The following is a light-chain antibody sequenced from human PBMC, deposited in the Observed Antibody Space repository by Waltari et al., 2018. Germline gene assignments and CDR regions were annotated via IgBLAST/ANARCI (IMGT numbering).Light chain of an antibody. CDR2: AVR. CDR1: SIDIRDEKY. CDR3: CSYAGQFTWV. V-gene: IGLV2-11*01. J-gene: IGLJ2*01. Sequence: QSALTQPPSVSGSPGQSVTISCTGTSIDIRDEKYVSWFQQYPGKPPNVSMFAVRERPSGVADRFSGSKTGKTASLTISGLQSEDESHYFCCSYAGQFTWVFGGGTKLTVL.